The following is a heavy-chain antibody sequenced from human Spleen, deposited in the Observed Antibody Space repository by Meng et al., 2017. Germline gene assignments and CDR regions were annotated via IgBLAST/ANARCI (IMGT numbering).Heavy chain of an antibody. CDR3: AKGVVAATPVGYFDY. J-gene: IGHJ4*02. CDR2: LSGSGSST. D-gene: IGHD2-15*01. V-gene: IGHV3-23*01. CDR1: GFNYRNSA. Sequence: GESLKISCGASGFNYRNSAMTWVRQAPGKGLEWVSSLSGSGSSTYYADSVKGRFTISRDNSKNTLYLQMNSLRAEDTAVYYCAKGVVAATPVGYFDYWGQGTLVTVSS.